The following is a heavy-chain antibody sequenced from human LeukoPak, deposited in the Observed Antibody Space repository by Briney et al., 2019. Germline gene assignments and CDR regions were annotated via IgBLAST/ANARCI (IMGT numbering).Heavy chain of an antibody. Sequence: SETLSLTCTVSGGSLSSYYWSWIRQPPRKGLEWIGYIYYSGSTNYNPSLKSRVTISVDTSKNQFSLKLSSVTAADTAVYYCAREPGSSSEYYYYYYGMDVWGQGTTVTVSS. D-gene: IGHD6-6*01. CDR1: GGSLSSYY. CDR3: AREPGSSSEYYYYYYGMDV. J-gene: IGHJ6*02. V-gene: IGHV4-59*01. CDR2: IYYSGST.